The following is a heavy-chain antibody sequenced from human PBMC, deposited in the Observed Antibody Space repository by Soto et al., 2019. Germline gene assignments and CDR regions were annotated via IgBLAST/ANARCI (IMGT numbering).Heavy chain of an antibody. CDR1: GGSISNHY. CDR3: TRANWYSEY. D-gene: IGHD7-27*01. V-gene: IGHV4-59*11. J-gene: IGHJ4*02. CDR2: IYYNGNT. Sequence: QVQLQASGPGLVKPSETLSLTCSVSGGSISNHYWSWIRQPPGKGLEWIGYIYYNGNTNYNPALKSRVTMAVDTSRNPISLKLTTVTAAATAVYYCTRANWYSEYWGQGTLVTVSS.